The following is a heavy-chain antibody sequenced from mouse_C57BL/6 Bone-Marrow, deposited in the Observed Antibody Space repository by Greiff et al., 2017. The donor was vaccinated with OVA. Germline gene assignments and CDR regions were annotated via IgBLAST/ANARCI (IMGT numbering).Heavy chain of an antibody. Sequence: EVHLVESGPGLVKPSQSLSLTCSVTGYSFTSGYFWNWIRQFPGNNLEWMGYIRYDGSNNYNPSLKNRIPFTRDTTNNQFFLTLNSVTTEDTATYCCARGHYDYDGAYWGQGTLVTVSA. V-gene: IGHV3-6*01. CDR2: IRYDGSN. D-gene: IGHD2-4*01. J-gene: IGHJ3*01. CDR1: GYSFTSGYF. CDR3: ARGHYDYDGAY.